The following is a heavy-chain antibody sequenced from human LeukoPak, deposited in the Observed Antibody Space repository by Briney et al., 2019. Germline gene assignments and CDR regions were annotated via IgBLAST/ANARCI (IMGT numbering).Heavy chain of an antibody. CDR2: TYYGGST. Sequence: SETLSLTCTVSGGSISSYYWSCIRQPPGKGLEWIGYTYYGGSTNYNPSLKSRVTISVDTSKNQFSLKLSSVTAADTAVYYCARHVSVSAAAGWGNYFDYWGQGTLVTVSS. D-gene: IGHD3-16*01. J-gene: IGHJ4*02. V-gene: IGHV4-59*08. CDR3: ARHVSVSAAAGWGNYFDY. CDR1: GGSISSYY.